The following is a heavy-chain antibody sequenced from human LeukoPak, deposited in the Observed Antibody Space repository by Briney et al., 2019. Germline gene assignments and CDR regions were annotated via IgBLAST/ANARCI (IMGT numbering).Heavy chain of an antibody. V-gene: IGHV1-69*05. CDR1: GGTFSSYA. J-gene: IGHJ4*02. CDR2: IIPIFGTA. Sequence: SVKVSCKASGGTFSSYAISWVRQAPGQGLEWMGGIIPIFGTANYAQKFQGKVTITTDESTSTAYMELSSLRSEDTAVYYCARESYDFWSGYPYWGQGTLVTVSS. CDR3: ARESYDFWSGYPY. D-gene: IGHD3-3*01.